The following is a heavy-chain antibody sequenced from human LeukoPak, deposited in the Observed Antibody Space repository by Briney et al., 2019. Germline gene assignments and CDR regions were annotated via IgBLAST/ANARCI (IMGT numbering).Heavy chain of an antibody. J-gene: IGHJ4*02. Sequence: GGSLRLSCAASGFTFGMSWVRQAPGKGLEWVSGINWNGGSTGYADSVKGRFTISRDNAKNSLYLQMNSLRAEDTALYYCARVVSGAANDYWGQGTLVTVSS. CDR1: GFTFG. CDR3: ARVVSGAANDY. V-gene: IGHV3-20*04. D-gene: IGHD7-27*01. CDR2: INWNGGST.